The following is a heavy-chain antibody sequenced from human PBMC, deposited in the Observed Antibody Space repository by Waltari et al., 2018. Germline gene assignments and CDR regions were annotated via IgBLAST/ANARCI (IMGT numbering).Heavy chain of an antibody. CDR2: IYHSGHT. CDR3: ARVDSSGYYRSFDY. J-gene: IGHJ4*02. Sequence: QVQLQESGPGLVKPSGTLSLTCAVSGGSISSSNWWCWVRQAPGKGLEWLGEIYHSGHTNYNPSIESGVIVLGDKSKNQYSLKLSSLTAADTSVYYCARVDSSGYYRSFDYWGQGTLVTVSS. V-gene: IGHV4-4*02. CDR1: GGSISSSNW. D-gene: IGHD3-22*01.